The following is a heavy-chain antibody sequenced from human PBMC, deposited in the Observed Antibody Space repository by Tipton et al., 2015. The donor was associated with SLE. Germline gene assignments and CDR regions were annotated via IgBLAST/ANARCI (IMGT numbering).Heavy chain of an antibody. D-gene: IGHD1-26*01. CDR1: GGSIIGYY. J-gene: IGHJ4*02. Sequence: TLSLTCTVSGGSIIGYYWSWIRQPAGKGPEWIGRIYSSGSTIYNPSLKSRLTLSLDTSKNQFSLRVRSVTAADTAVYYCARGGGSYYDYWGQGTLVTVSS. CDR2: IYSSGST. CDR3: ARGGGSYYDY. V-gene: IGHV4-4*07.